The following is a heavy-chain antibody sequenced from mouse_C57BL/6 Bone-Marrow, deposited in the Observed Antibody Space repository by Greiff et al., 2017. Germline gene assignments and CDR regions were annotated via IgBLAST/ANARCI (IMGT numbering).Heavy chain of an antibody. CDR2: IDPSDSYT. D-gene: IGHD2-4*01. V-gene: IGHV1-59*01. CDR1: GYTFTSYW. CDR3: ASVYYDYDEEGYFDY. Sequence: QVQLQQPGAELVRPGTSVKLSCKASGYTFTSYWMHWVKQRPGQGLEWIGVIDPSDSYTNYNQKFKGKATLTVDTSSSTAYMQLSSLTSEDSAVYNCASVYYDYDEEGYFDYWGQGTTLTVSS. J-gene: IGHJ2*01.